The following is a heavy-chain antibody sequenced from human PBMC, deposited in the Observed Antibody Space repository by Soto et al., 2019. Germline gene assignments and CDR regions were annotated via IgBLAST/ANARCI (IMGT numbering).Heavy chain of an antibody. D-gene: IGHD3-3*01. V-gene: IGHV3-15*07. J-gene: IGHJ4*02. CDR2: IKSKTDGGTT. Sequence: GGSLRLSCAASGFTFSNAWMNWVRQAPGKGLEWVGRIKSKTDGGTTDYAAPVKGRFTISRDDSKNTLYLQMNSLKTEDTAVYYCTRSGITIFGVVNKPFDYWGQGTLVTVSS. CDR1: GFTFSNAW. CDR3: TRSGITIFGVVNKPFDY.